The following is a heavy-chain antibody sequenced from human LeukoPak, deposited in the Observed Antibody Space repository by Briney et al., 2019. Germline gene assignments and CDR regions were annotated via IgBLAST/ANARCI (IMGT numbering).Heavy chain of an antibody. J-gene: IGHJ4*02. Sequence: PSETLSLTCTVSGGSVSSTTYYWSWIRQPPGRGLEWIASINYSGSTYYNPSLKSRVTISVDTSENQFSLKLSSVTAADTAVYYCARYVVYGSGKYYFDYWGQGTLVTVSS. D-gene: IGHD3-10*01. CDR3: ARYVVYGSGKYYFDY. CDR1: GGSVSSTTYY. CDR2: INYSGST. V-gene: IGHV4-39*01.